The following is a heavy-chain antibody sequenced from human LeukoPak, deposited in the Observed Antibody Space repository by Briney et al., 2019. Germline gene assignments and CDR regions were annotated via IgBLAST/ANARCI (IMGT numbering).Heavy chain of an antibody. CDR1: GGSIRSYH. V-gene: IGHV4-59*01. Sequence: AETLSLTCTVSGGSIRSYHWSWIRQPPGKGLEWIGYIYYSGSTNYNPSLKSRVTISVDTSKNQFSLKLSSVTAADTAVYYCARQNGLEVYDDYFDYWGQGTLVTVSS. J-gene: IGHJ4*02. CDR3: ARQNGLEVYDDYFDY. CDR2: IYYSGST. D-gene: IGHD5/OR15-5a*01.